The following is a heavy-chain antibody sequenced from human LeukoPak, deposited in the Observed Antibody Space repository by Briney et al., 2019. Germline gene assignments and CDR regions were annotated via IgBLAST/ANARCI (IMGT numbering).Heavy chain of an antibody. CDR1: GYTFSDFS. CDR3: VRLRRNNDRSGYYYYYDY. D-gene: IGHD3-22*01. CDR2: ISVRSNYR. V-gene: IGHV3-21*01. Sequence: PGGSLTLPCAASGYTFSDFSVNWVRQAPGKGLEWVSSISVRSNYRYYADSVRGRFTISRDDARDSLFLQMNSLRAEDTAVYFCVRLRRNNDRSGYYYYYDYWGQGTLVTVSS. J-gene: IGHJ4*02.